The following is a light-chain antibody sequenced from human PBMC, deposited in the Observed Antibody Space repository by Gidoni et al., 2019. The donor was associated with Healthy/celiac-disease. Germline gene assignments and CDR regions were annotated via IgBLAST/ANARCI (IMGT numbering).Light chain of an antibody. V-gene: IGLV2-11*01. J-gene: IGLJ2*01. Sequence: QSALTQPRSVSGSPGQSVPISCTGTSSDVGGSNYVSWYQQHPGKAPKLMIYDVSKRPSGVPDRFSGSKSGNTASLTISGLQAEDEADYYCCSYAGSYTYVVFGGGTKLTVL. CDR2: DVS. CDR1: SSDVGGSNY. CDR3: CSYAGSYTYVV.